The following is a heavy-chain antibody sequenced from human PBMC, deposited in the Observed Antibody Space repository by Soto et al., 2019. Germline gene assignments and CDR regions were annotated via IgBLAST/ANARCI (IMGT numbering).Heavy chain of an antibody. Sequence: QVQLQESGPGLLKPSQTLSLTCTVSGGSISGAAYYWSWIRHLPGKGLEWIGYIYYTGTTYYRPSLESPVTISLDTSKNPFSLKLTSVTAADTAVYYCPRDTGFYGGYNWFDPWGQGTLVTVSP. CDR3: PRDTGFYGGYNWFDP. V-gene: IGHV4-31*01. J-gene: IGHJ5*02. CDR1: GGSISGAAYY. CDR2: IYYTGTT. D-gene: IGHD3-16*01.